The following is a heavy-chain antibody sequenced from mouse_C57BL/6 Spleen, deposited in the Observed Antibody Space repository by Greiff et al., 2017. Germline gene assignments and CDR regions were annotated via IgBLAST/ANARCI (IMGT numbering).Heavy chain of an antibody. J-gene: IGHJ2*01. CDR2: IHPNSGST. CDR1: GYTFTSYW. CDR3: ARVGNYDCYSNYFDY. Sequence: QVQLQQPGAELVKPGASVKLSCKASGYTFTSYWMHWVKQRPGQGLEWIGMIHPNSGSTNYNEKFKSKATLTVDKSSSTAYMQLSILTSEDSAVYYCARVGNYDCYSNYFDYWGQGTTLTVSS. V-gene: IGHV1-64*01. D-gene: IGHD2-5*01.